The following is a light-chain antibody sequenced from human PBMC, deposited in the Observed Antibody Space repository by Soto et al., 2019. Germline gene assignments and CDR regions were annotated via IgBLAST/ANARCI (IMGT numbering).Light chain of an antibody. J-gene: IGKJ1*01. CDR3: EQYGSSPPWT. CDR2: GVS. Sequence: VLTQSPGTLSLSPGGRATLSCRASQNINNNYLAWYQHKPGQAPRLLIYGVSSRPTGIPDRFSGSGSGTDFTLTISRLEPEDFAVYYCEQYGSSPPWTFGQGTKVDIK. V-gene: IGKV3-20*01. CDR1: QNINNNY.